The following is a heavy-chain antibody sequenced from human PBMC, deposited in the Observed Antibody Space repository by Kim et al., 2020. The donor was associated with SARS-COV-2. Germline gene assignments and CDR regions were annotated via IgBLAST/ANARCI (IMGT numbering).Heavy chain of an antibody. CDR3: ARGGEWVKERYGMDV. V-gene: IGHV5-51*01. J-gene: IGHJ6*02. Sequence: PSFQGQVTISADKSISTAYLQWSSLKASDTAMYYCARGGEWVKERYGMDVWGQGTTVTVSS. D-gene: IGHD3-16*01.